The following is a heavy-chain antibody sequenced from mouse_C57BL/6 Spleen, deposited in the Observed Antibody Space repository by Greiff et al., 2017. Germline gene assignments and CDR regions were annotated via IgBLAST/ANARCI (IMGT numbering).Heavy chain of an antibody. CDR1: GYTFTSYG. V-gene: IGHV1-81*01. D-gene: IGHD1-1*01. Sequence: VQLQESGAELARPGASVKLSCKASGYTFTSYGISWVKQRTGQGLEWIGEIYPRSGNTYYNEKFKGKATLTADKSSSTAYMELRSLTSEDSAVYFCRITTVVAPHFDYWGQGTTLTVSS. CDR2: IYPRSGNT. J-gene: IGHJ2*01. CDR3: RITTVVAPHFDY.